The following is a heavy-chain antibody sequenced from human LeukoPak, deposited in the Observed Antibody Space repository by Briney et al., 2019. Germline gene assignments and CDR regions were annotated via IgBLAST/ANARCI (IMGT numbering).Heavy chain of an antibody. D-gene: IGHD6-6*01. J-gene: IGHJ4*02. CDR3: AKEGVAVPSSSSSDDLDY. CDR1: GFTFKSYA. CDR2: ISTAGDRT. V-gene: IGHV3-23*01. Sequence: PGGSLRLSCAASGFTFKSYAMIWVRQAPGKGLESVSSISTAGDRTYYTDSVKGRFAISRDNFKNTLYLQMNSLRAEDTAVYYCAKEGVAVPSSSSSDDLDYWGQGTLVTVSS.